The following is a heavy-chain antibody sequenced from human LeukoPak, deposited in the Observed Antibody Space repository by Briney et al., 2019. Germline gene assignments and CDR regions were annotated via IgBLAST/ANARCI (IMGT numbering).Heavy chain of an antibody. J-gene: IGHJ3*02. Sequence: SETLSLTCTVSGGSISSGDYYWSWIRQPPGKGLEWIGYIYYSGSTYYNPSLKSRVTISVDTSKNQFSLKLSSVTAADTAVYYCARRHSVITGPTEISWAFDIWGQGTMVTVSS. V-gene: IGHV4-30-4*01. CDR2: IYYSGST. D-gene: IGHD1-20*01. CDR1: GGSISSGDYY. CDR3: ARRHSVITGPTEISWAFDI.